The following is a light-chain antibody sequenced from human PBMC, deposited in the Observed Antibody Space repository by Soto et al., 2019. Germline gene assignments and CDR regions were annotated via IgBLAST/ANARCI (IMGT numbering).Light chain of an antibody. CDR3: ELWYSNTHKV. CDR1: SGHSTYI. V-gene: IGLV4-60*02. J-gene: IGLJ3*02. Sequence: QLVLTQSSSAPASLGSSVKLTCILSSGHSTYIIAWHQQQPGKAPRFLMTHDRSGSYNRGSGVPDRFSGSSSGADRYLTISNLQCEDEGDYYCELWYSNTHKVFGGGTQLPVL. CDR2: HDRSGSY.